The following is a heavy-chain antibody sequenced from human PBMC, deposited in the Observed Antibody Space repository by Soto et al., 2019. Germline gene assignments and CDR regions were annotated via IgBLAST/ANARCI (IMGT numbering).Heavy chain of an antibody. V-gene: IGHV3-30-3*01. D-gene: IGHD6-13*01. J-gene: IGHJ5*02. CDR3: ASQRGSSWYGGWFDP. CDR1: GFTFSSYA. CDR2: ISYDGSNK. Sequence: QVQLVESGGGVVQPGRSLRLSCAASGFTFSSYAMHWVRQAPGKGLEWVAVISYDGSNKYYADSVKGRFTISRDNSKNTLCLQMNSLRAEDTAVYYCASQRGSSWYGGWFDPWGQGTLVTVSP.